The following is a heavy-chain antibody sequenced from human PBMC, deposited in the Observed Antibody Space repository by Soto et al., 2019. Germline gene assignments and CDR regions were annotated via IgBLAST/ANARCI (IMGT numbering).Heavy chain of an antibody. CDR1: SYTFTSYG. CDR3: ARRYCSSTSCLYYYGMDV. J-gene: IGHJ6*02. V-gene: IGHV1-18*01. D-gene: IGHD2-2*01. CDR2: ISAYNGNT. Sequence: GASVKVSCKAPSYTFTSYGITLVRHHTGQWLECMVLISAYNGNTNYAQKLQGRVTMTTDTSTSTAYMELRSLRSDDTAVYYCARRYCSSTSCLYYYGMDVWGQGTTVTVSS.